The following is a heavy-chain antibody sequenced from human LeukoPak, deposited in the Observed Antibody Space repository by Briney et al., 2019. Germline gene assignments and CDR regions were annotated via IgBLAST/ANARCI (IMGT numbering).Heavy chain of an antibody. Sequence: KPSETLSLTCAVYGGSFSGYYWSWIRQPPGKGLEWIGEINHSGSTNYNPSLKSRVTISVDTSKNQFSLKLSSVTAADTAVYYCARKSPPDYSGMDVWGQGTTVTVSS. J-gene: IGHJ6*02. CDR1: GGSFSGYY. V-gene: IGHV4-34*01. CDR3: ARKSPPDYSGMDV. CDR2: INHSGST.